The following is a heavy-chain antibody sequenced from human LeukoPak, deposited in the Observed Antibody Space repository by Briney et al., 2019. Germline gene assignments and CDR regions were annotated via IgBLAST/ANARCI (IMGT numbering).Heavy chain of an antibody. CDR1: G. D-gene: IGHD2-8*02. V-gene: IGHV3-30*18. CDR3: AKSLGGWWTPGLDY. CDR2: ISYDGTDK. J-gene: IGHJ4*02. Sequence: GINWIRQAPGKGREWGAVISYDGTDKYYTDSVKGRFTISRDRSTNTVSLEMNSLRPGDTAVYYCAKSLGGWWTPGLDYWGQGTLVTVSS.